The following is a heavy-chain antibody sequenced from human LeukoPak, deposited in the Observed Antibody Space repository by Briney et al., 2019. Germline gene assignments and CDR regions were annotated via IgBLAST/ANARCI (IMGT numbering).Heavy chain of an antibody. CDR1: GVSISTSEW. CDR3: GKTDIYFNPIDY. D-gene: IGHD3-9*01. V-gene: IGHV4-4*02. CDR2: IHRDGRT. J-gene: IGHJ4*02. Sequence: SETLSLTCAVSGVSISTSEWWIWVRQPPGQGLEWIGEIHRDGRTRYNPSLTRRVTMSMDYSKNQFSLTVRFVTAADTAIYYCGKTDIYFNPIDYWGPGSLVTVSS.